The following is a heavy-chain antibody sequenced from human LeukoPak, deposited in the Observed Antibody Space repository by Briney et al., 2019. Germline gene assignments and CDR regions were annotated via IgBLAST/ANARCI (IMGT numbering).Heavy chain of an antibody. CDR3: ASGRDGYPDY. CDR2: IYYSGST. J-gene: IGHJ4*02. Sequence: PSETLSLTCTVSGGSISSGSYYWSWIRQPPGKGLEWIGYIYYSGSTNYNPSLKSRVTISVDTSKDQFSLKLSSVTAADTAVYYCASGRDGYPDYWGQGTLVTVSS. V-gene: IGHV4-61*01. CDR1: GGSISSGSYY. D-gene: IGHD5-24*01.